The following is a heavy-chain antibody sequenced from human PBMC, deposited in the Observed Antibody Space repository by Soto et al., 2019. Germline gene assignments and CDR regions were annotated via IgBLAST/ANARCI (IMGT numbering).Heavy chain of an antibody. Sequence: SETLSLTCTVSGDSIRSYYWSWIRQPPGKGLEWIGYIYDSGSTNYNPSLKSRDTISVDTSKSQFSLKLRSVTAADTAVYYCARYRAYYESSGLYFDYWGQGTLVTVSS. D-gene: IGHD3-22*01. CDR1: GDSIRSYY. V-gene: IGHV4-59*01. CDR2: IYDSGST. J-gene: IGHJ4*02. CDR3: ARYRAYYESSGLYFDY.